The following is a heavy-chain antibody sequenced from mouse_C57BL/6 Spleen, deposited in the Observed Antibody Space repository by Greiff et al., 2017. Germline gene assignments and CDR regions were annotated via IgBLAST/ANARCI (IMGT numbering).Heavy chain of an antibody. CDR1: GFTFSSYA. CDR3: GRDEDYDVGFDY. CDR2: ISDGGSYT. J-gene: IGHJ2*01. D-gene: IGHD2-4*01. V-gene: IGHV5-4*01. Sequence: EVNLVESGGGLVKPGGSLKLSCAASGFTFSSYAMSWVRQTPEKRLEWVATISDGGSYTYYPDNGKGRFTISRDNAKNNLYLQMSHLKSEDTAMDYCGRDEDYDVGFDYWGQGTTLTVSS.